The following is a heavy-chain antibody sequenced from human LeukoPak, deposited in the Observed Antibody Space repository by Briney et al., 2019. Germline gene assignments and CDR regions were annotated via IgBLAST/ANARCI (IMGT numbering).Heavy chain of an antibody. V-gene: IGHV3-48*04. D-gene: IGHD1-26*01. J-gene: IGHJ1*01. CDR1: GFTFSSYS. Sequence: GGSLRLSCAASGFTFSSYSMNWVRQAPGKGLEWVSYISSSSSTIYYADSVKGRFTISRDNAKNSLYLQMNSLRAEDTAVYYCARDLKLSHQAWEHWGQGTLVTVSS. CDR3: ARDLKLSHQAWEH. CDR2: ISSSSSTI.